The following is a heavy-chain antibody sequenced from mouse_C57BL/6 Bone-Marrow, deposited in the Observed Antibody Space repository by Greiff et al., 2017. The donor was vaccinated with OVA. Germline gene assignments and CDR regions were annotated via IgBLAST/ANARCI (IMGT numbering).Heavy chain of an antibody. V-gene: IGHV1-50*01. CDR2: IDPSDSYT. CDR1: GYTFTSYW. J-gene: IGHJ3*01. Sequence: QVQLQQPGAELVKPGASVKLSCKASGYTFTSYWMQWVKQRPGQGLEWIGEIDPSDSYTNYNQKFKGKATLTVDTSSSTAYMQLSSLTSEDSAVYYCAILTLCAYWGQGTLVTVSA. D-gene: IGHD4-1*01. CDR3: AILTLCAY.